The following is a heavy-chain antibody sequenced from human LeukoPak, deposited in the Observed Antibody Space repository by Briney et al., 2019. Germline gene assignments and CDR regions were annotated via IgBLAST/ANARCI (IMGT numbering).Heavy chain of an antibody. CDR2: IYYSWNT. CDR1: GDSISSGGYY. D-gene: IGHD3-16*02. Sequence: SETLSLTCTLSGDSISSGGYYWSWIRQRPGKGLVWIGYIYYSWNTFYHPSLKSRVTLSVDTSKNQFSLNLSSVTAADTAVYFCARDNMRSYLDYWGQGTLVTVSS. J-gene: IGHJ4*02. CDR3: ARDNMRSYLDY. V-gene: IGHV4-31*03.